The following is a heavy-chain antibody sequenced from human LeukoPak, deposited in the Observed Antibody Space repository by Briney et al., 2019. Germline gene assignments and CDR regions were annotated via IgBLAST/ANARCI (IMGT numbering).Heavy chain of an antibody. CDR3: AKDLGQDQACYDFWSGTPFDY. CDR1: GFTFSSYA. Sequence: GGSLRLSCAASGFTFSSYAMSWVRQAPGKGLEWVSAISGSGGSTYYADSVKGRFTISRDNSKNTLYLQMNSLRAEDTAVYYCAKDLGQDQACYDFWSGTPFDYWGQGTLVTVSS. D-gene: IGHD3-3*01. V-gene: IGHV3-23*01. CDR2: ISGSGGST. J-gene: IGHJ4*02.